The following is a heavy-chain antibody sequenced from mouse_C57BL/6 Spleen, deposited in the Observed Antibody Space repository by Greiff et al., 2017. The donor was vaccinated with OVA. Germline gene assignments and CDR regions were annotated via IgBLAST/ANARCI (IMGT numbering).Heavy chain of an antibody. CDR3: ARAGGVRRGNYWYFDV. CDR2: ISYRGST. CDR1: GYSITSDY. D-gene: IGHD2-14*01. V-gene: IGHV3-8*01. Sequence: EVKLQESGPGLAKPSQTLSLTCSVTGYSITSDYWNWIRKFPGNKLEYMGYISYRGSTYYNPSLKSRISITRDTSKNQYYLQLNSVTTEDTATYYCARAGGVRRGNYWYFDVWGTGTTVTVSS. J-gene: IGHJ1*03.